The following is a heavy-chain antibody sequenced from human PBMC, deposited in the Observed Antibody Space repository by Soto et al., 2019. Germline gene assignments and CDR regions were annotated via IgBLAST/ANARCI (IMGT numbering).Heavy chain of an antibody. CDR3: ATQEVGGSYVYTFDP. J-gene: IGHJ5*02. D-gene: IGHD1-26*01. V-gene: IGHV4-39*02. Sequence: QLQLQESGPGLVKPSETLSLTCTVSDGSISSSSYYWGWIREPPGKGLEWIGSIYYSGSTYYNPSLKSRVTISVDTSKNHFSLKLSSVTAADTAVYYCATQEVGGSYVYTFDPWGQGTLVTVSS. CDR1: DGSISSSSYY. CDR2: IYYSGST.